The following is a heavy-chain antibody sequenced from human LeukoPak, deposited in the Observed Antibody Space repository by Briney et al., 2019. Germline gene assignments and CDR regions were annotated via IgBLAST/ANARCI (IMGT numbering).Heavy chain of an antibody. CDR2: IYYSGST. Sequence: PSETLSLTCTVSGGSISSYYWSWIRQPPGKGLEWIGYIYYSGSTNYNPSLKSRVTISVDTSKNQYSLKLSSVTVADTAVYYCARVSYGLDRWGQGTLVTVSS. J-gene: IGHJ5*02. CDR3: ARVSYGLDR. V-gene: IGHV4-59*01. D-gene: IGHD5-18*01. CDR1: GGSISSYY.